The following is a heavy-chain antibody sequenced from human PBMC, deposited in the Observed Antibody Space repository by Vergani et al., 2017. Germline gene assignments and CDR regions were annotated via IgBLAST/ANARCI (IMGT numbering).Heavy chain of an antibody. V-gene: IGHV1-8*03. Sequence: QVQLVQSGAEVKKPGSSVKVSCKASGGPFKNSAFSWVRQVPGHGLEWVGWINPNSGNTGYARRFEGRVTITRDTAISTAYMELSGLYSDDTAVYYCTRGLPRTLTTETYYFDDWGQGTLVSVSP. CDR3: TRGLPRTLTTETYYFDD. D-gene: IGHD1-14*01. CDR2: INPNSGNT. J-gene: IGHJ4*02. CDR1: GGPFKNSA.